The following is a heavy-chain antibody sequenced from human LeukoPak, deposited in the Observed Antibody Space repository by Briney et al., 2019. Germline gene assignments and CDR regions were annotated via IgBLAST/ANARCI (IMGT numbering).Heavy chain of an antibody. D-gene: IGHD3-16*02. CDR3: ARDFELSH. J-gene: IGHJ4*02. Sequence: HPGGSLRLSCAASGFTFSSYAMSWVRQAPGKGLEWVALIWYDGSSKHYADSVRGRFTISRDNSKNTLYLQMNSLRAEDTAVYYCARDFELSHWGQGTLVTVSS. V-gene: IGHV3-33*08. CDR1: GFTFSSYA. CDR2: IWYDGSSK.